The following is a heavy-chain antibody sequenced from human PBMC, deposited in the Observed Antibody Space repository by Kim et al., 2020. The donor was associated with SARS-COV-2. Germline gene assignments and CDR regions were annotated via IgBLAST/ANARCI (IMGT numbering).Heavy chain of an antibody. J-gene: IGHJ4*02. V-gene: IGHV1-69*04. D-gene: IGHD2-2*02. Sequence: SVKVSCKASGGTFSSYAISWVRQAPGQGLEWMGRIIPIFGIANYAQKFQGRVTITADKSTSTAYMELSSLRSEDTAVYYCTVVPAAIGGGPFDYWGQGT. CDR2: IIPIFGIA. CDR3: TVVPAAIGGGPFDY. CDR1: GGTFSSYA.